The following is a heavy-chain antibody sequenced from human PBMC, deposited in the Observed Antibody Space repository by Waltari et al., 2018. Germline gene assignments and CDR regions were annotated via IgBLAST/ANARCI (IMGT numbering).Heavy chain of an antibody. Sequence: QVQLVQSGAEVKKPGSSVKVSCKASGGTFSSYAISWVRQAPGQGLEWMGGIIPILGTANNAQKFQGGVTITADESTSTAYMELSSLRSDDTAVYYCARGSYPPEHFQHWGQGTLVTVSS. CDR3: ARGSYPPEHFQH. CDR2: IIPILGTA. V-gene: IGHV1-69*13. J-gene: IGHJ1*01. CDR1: GGTFSSYA. D-gene: IGHD1-26*01.